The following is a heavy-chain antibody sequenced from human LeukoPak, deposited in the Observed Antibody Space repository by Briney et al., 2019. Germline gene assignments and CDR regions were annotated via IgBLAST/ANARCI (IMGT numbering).Heavy chain of an antibody. J-gene: IGHJ4*02. CDR3: AKSRGFGEFPSVDY. CDR2: IYSGGGT. CDR1: GFTVSSNY. V-gene: IGHV3-66*01. Sequence: GGSLRLSCAASGFTVSSNYMSWVRQAPGKGLEWVSVIYSGGGTYYTDSVKGRFTISRDNSKNTLYLQLNSLRAEDTAVYYCAKSRGFGEFPSVDYWGQGTLVIVSS. D-gene: IGHD3-10*01.